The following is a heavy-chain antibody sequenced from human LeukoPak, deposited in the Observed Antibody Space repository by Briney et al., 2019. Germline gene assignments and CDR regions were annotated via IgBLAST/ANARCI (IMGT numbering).Heavy chain of an antibody. D-gene: IGHD2-15*01. CDR1: GYTLTELS. J-gene: IGHJ4*02. CDR2: FDPEVGKT. V-gene: IGHV1-24*01. Sequence: ASVKVSCKVSGYTLTELSMHWVRQAPGKGLEWMGGFDPEVGKTIYAQKFQGRVTMTRDMSTSTVYMELSSLRSEDTAVYYCARDLRGGGSYYWGQGTLVTVSS. CDR3: ARDLRGGGSYY.